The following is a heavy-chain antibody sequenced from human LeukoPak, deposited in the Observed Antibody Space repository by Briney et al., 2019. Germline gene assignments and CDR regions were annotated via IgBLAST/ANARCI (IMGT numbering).Heavy chain of an antibody. CDR1: GGTFSSYA. CDR2: ISAYNGNT. J-gene: IGHJ6*02. Sequence: GASVKVSCKASGGTFSSYAISWVRQAPGQGLEWMGWISAYNGNTNYAQKLQGRVTMTTDTSTSTAYMELRSLRSDDTAVYYCARELDYDILTNWNYYYGMDVWGQGTTVTVSS. CDR3: ARELDYDILTNWNYYYGMDV. V-gene: IGHV1-18*01. D-gene: IGHD3-9*01.